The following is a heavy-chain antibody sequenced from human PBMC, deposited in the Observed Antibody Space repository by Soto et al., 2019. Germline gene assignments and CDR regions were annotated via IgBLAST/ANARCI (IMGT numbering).Heavy chain of an antibody. J-gene: IGHJ4*02. CDR2: ISSSSSYI. Sequence: GGSLRLSCAASGFTFSSYSMNWVRQAPGKGLEWVSSISSSSSYIYYADSVKGRFTISRDNAKNSLYLQMNSLRAEDTAVYYCARDPDYDILTGSVDYWGQGTLVTVSS. D-gene: IGHD3-9*01. CDR1: GFTFSSYS. V-gene: IGHV3-21*01. CDR3: ARDPDYDILTGSVDY.